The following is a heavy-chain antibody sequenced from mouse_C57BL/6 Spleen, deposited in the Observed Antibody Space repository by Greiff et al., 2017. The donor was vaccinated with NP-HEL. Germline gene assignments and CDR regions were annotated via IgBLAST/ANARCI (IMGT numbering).Heavy chain of an antibody. D-gene: IGHD4-1*02. CDR1: GYTFTSYW. CDR3: AINWDGPFDY. V-gene: IGHV1-69*01. J-gene: IGHJ2*01. CDR2: IDPSDSYT. Sequence: VKQSCKASGYTFTSYWMHWVKQRPGQGLEWIGEIDPSDSYTNYNQKFKGKSTLTVDKSSSTAYMQLSSLTSEDSAVYNCAINWDGPFDYWGQGTTLTVSS.